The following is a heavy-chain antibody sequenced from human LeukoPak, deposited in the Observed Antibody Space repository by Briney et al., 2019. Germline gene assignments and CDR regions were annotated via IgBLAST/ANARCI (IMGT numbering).Heavy chain of an antibody. CDR2: IYPGDSDT. CDR3: ARVDHCSRSYCYNGVFDY. V-gene: IGHV5-51*01. Sequence: GESLKISCKGSGYSFPSYWIGWVRQMPGKGLEWMGIIYPGDSDTRYSPSFQGQVTISADKSISTASLQWSGLKASDTAMYYCARVDHCSRSYCYNGVFDYWGQGTLVTVSS. J-gene: IGHJ4*02. CDR1: GYSFPSYW. D-gene: IGHD2-15*01.